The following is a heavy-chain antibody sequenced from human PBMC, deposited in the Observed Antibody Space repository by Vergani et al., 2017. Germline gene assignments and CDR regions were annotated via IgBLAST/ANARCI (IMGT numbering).Heavy chain of an antibody. V-gene: IGHV3-48*03. CDR3: ARDLESMIVVVSAFDI. CDR2: ISSSGSTI. CDR1: GFTFSSYE. J-gene: IGHJ3*02. D-gene: IGHD3-22*01. Sequence: EVQLVESGGGLVQPGGSLRLSCAASGFTFSSYEMNWVRQAPGKGLEWVSYISSSGSTIYYADSVKGRFTISRDNAKNSLYLQMNSLRAEDTAVYYCARDLESMIVVVSAFDIWGQGTMVTVSS.